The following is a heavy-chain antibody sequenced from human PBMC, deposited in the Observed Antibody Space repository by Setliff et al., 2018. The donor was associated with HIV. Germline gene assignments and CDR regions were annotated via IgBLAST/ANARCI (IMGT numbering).Heavy chain of an antibody. CDR3: ARSQYDILTGYYIIGFDY. J-gene: IGHJ4*02. V-gene: IGHV1-46*01. D-gene: IGHD3-9*01. CDR2: INPSGGST. Sequence: ASVKVSCKASGYTFTNYYMHWVRQAPGQGLEWMGIINPSGGSTSYAQKFQGRVTITTDESTSTAYMELSSLRSEDTAVYYCARSQYDILTGYYIIGFDYWGQGTLVTVSS. CDR1: GYTFTNYY.